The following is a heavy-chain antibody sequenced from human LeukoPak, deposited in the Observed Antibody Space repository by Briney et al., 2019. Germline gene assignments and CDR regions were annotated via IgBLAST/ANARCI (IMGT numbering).Heavy chain of an antibody. V-gene: IGHV5-51*01. Sequence: GESLKISCEGSGYTFTKYWIGWVRQMRGKGLEWMGIIHPGDSHTWYSPSFQGQVTTSADKSISMAYLQWSSLKASDTAMYFCARQPGMTAKSWYFDLWGRGTLVTVSS. D-gene: IGHD2-2*01. CDR3: ARQPGMTAKSWYFDL. J-gene: IGHJ2*01. CDR1: GYTFTKYW. CDR2: IHPGDSHT.